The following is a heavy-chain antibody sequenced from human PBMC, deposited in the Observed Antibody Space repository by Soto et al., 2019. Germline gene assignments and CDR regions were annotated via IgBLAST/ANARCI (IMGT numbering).Heavy chain of an antibody. CDR1: GFTFSDYY. V-gene: IGHV3-11*01. J-gene: IGHJ5*02. Sequence: PGGSLRLSCAASGFTFSDYYMIWIRQAPGKGLEWVSYISSSGSTIYYADSVKGRFTISRDNAKNSLYLQMNSLRAEDTAVYYCARDYGPVVAAAGHPWGQGTLVTVSS. CDR2: ISSSGSTI. D-gene: IGHD6-13*01. CDR3: ARDYGPVVAAAGHP.